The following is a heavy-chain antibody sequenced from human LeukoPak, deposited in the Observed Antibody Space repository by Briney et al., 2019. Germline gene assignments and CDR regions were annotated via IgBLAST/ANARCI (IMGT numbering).Heavy chain of an antibody. CDR1: GGSISSSSYY. V-gene: IGHV4-39*01. CDR2: IYYSGST. D-gene: IGHD6-13*01. Sequence: SETLSLTCTVSGGSISSSSYYWGWIRQPPGKGLEWIGSIYYSGSTYYNPSLKSRVTISVDTSKNQFSLKLSSVTAADTAVYYCARHPRPPRYSSSWSNWFDPWGQGTLVTVSS. CDR3: ARHPRPPRYSSSWSNWFDP. J-gene: IGHJ5*02.